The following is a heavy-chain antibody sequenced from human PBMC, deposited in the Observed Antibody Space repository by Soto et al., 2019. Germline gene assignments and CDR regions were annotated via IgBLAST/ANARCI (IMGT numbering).Heavy chain of an antibody. CDR2: IIPIFGTA. CDR1: GGTFSSYS. J-gene: IGHJ4*02. Sequence: SVKVSCKASGGTFSSYSISWVRRAPGQGLEWMGGIIPIFGTANYAQKFQGRVTITADESTSTAYMELSSLRSEDTAVYYCARDLLTYDFWSGYYGFDYWGQGTLVTV. V-gene: IGHV1-69*13. D-gene: IGHD3-3*01. CDR3: ARDLLTYDFWSGYYGFDY.